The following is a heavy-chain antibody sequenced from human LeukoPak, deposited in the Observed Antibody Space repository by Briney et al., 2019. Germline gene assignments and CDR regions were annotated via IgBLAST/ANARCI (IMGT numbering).Heavy chain of an antibody. D-gene: IGHD3-22*01. CDR2: MNPSGST. J-gene: IGHJ6*03. V-gene: IGHV4-34*01. CDR1: GGSFSGYY. Sequence: SETLSLTCAVYGGSFSGYYWTWIRQTPEKGLEWIGEMNPSGSTNYNPSLKSRVTISVDTSKNQFSLELSSVTAAGTAVYYCARGRQDVTMIVVVMTAVSYYLDVWGKGTTVTVS. CDR3: ARGRQDVTMIVVVMTAVSYYLDV.